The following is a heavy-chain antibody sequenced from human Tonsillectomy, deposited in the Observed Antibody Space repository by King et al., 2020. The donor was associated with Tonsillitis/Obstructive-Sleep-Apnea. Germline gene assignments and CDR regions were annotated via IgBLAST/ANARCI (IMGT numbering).Heavy chain of an antibody. Sequence: VQLVESGGGLVQPGGFLRLSCAASGLTFSSYAMSWVRQAPGKGLEWVSAISGSGGSTYYADSVKGRFTISRDSSKNTLYLQMNSLRAEDTAVYYCAKSLGVLLWFGEFGDAFDIWGQGTMVTVSS. CDR1: GLTFSSYA. V-gene: IGHV3-23*04. J-gene: IGHJ3*02. CDR3: AKSLGVLLWFGEFGDAFDI. D-gene: IGHD3-10*01. CDR2: ISGSGGST.